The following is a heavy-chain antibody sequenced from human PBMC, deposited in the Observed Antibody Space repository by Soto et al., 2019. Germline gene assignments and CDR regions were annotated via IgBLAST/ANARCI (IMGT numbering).Heavy chain of an antibody. CDR2: ISVYNGNT. V-gene: IGHV1-18*01. J-gene: IGHJ6*02. CDR1: GYTFNNYG. D-gene: IGHD3-16*01. Sequence: ASVKVSCKASGYTFNNYGVTWVRQAPGQGLEWMGWISVYNGNTNYAQRLQDRVTMTTDTSTSTAYMELRSLRSDDTAVYYCERVNYDHIWGTLRPRNFYAMDVWGQGTTVTVSS. CDR3: ERVNYDHIWGTLRPRNFYAMDV.